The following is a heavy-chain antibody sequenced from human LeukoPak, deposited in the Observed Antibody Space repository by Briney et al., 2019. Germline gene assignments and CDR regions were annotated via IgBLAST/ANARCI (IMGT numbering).Heavy chain of an antibody. CDR1: GYTFTSNY. D-gene: IGHD5-18*01. J-gene: IGHJ4*02. V-gene: IGHV1-46*01. CDR3: ARCRSRIQLWLLGY. Sequence: ASVKVSCKAFGYTFTSNYMHWVRQAPGQGPEWMGVVSPSGGSTTYAQKFQGRVTLTRDMSTSTDYLELSSLRSEDTAVYYCARCRSRIQLWLLGYWGQGTLVTVSS. CDR2: VSPSGGST.